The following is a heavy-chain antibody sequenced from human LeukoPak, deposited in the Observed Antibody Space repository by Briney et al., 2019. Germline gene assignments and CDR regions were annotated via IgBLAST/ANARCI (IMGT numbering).Heavy chain of an antibody. CDR1: GGSFSGYY. CDR2: INHSGST. D-gene: IGHD3-10*01. V-gene: IGHV4-34*01. J-gene: IGHJ5*02. CDR3: ARGLPYYYGSGTLPFGGNWFDP. Sequence: SETLSITCAVYGGSFSGYYWSWIRQPPGKGLEWIGEINHSGSTNYNPSLKSRVTISVDTSKNQFSLKLSSVTAADTAVYYCARGLPYYYGSGTLPFGGNWFDPWGQGTLVTVSS.